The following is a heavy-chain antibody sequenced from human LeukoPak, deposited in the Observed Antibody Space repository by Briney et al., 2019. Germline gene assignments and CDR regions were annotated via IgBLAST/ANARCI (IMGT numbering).Heavy chain of an antibody. V-gene: IGHV4-30-4*08. CDR2: IYYSGST. J-gene: IGHJ3*02. D-gene: IGHD1/OR15-1a*01. Sequence: PSQTLSLTCTVSGASINNGDYYWNWIRQPPGKGLEWIGDIYYSGSTYYNPSLKSRVTISVDTSKNQFSLKLSSVTAADTAVYYCAREMTGELGHDAFDIWGQGTMVTVSS. CDR3: AREMTGELGHDAFDI. CDR1: GASINNGDYY.